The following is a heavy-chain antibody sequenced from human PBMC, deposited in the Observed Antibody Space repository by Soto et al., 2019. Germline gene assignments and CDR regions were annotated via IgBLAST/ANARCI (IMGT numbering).Heavy chain of an antibody. J-gene: IGHJ5*02. CDR3: AAYCYTMTCTHFHGYS. CDR2: IKQDESDK. V-gene: IGHV3-7*03. Sequence: GSLRLSCAVSGFRFRDYWMSWVRQAPGKGLEWVANIKQDESDKYYVDSVKGRFTISRDNAKNALYLQMNSLRVEDTAVYYCAAYCYTMTCTHFHGYSWGQGTQVTVSS. D-gene: IGHD3-16*02. CDR1: GFRFRDYW.